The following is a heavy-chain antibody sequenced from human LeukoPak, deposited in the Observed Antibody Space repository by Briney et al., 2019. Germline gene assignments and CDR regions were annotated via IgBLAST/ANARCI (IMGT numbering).Heavy chain of an antibody. Sequence: SVKVSCKASGGTFSSYAISWVRQAPGQGLEWMGRITPIFGTANYAQKFQGRVTITTDESTSTAYMELSSLRSEDTAVYYCAREGSSSSGDNFDYWGQGTLVTVSS. V-gene: IGHV1-69*05. CDR2: ITPIFGTA. CDR3: AREGSSSSGDNFDY. J-gene: IGHJ4*02. D-gene: IGHD6-6*01. CDR1: GGTFSSYA.